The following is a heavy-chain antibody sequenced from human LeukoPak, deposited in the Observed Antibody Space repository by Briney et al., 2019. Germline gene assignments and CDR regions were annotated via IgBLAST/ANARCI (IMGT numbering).Heavy chain of an antibody. J-gene: IGHJ1*01. CDR3: ARGLSERYSSVLVYFQH. V-gene: IGHV4-59*01. CDR2: IYYSGST. D-gene: IGHD6-25*01. Sequence: SETLSLTCTVSGGSISSYYWSWIRQPPGKGLEWIGYIYYSGSTNYNPSLKSRVTISVDTSKNQFSLKLSSVTAADTAVYYCARGLSERYSSVLVYFQHWGQGTLVTVSS. CDR1: GGSISSYY.